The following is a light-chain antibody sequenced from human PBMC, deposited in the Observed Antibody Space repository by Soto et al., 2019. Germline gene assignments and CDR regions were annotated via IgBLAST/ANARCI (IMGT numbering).Light chain of an antibody. CDR1: SSDVGGYNY. V-gene: IGLV2-14*01. CDR3: TSYTTSSTHWV. J-gene: IGLJ3*02. Sequence: QSALTQPASVSGSPGQSITISCTGTSSDVGGYNYVSWYQLHPDKAPKLMIYEVSNRPSGVSNRFSGSKSGNTASLTISGLQAEDEADYYCTSYTTSSTHWVFGGGTKLTVL. CDR2: EVS.